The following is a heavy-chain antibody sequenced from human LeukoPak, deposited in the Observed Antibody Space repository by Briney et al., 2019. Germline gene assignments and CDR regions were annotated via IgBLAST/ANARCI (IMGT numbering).Heavy chain of an antibody. Sequence: GGSLRFSCATSDFPVSDNYMSWVRQAPGRGLEWVSVISNDGVTDYADSVKGRFTISRDDSNDTVFLQMSSLRPEDTAVYYCGGSGSYYTPSYYWGQGTLVTVSS. D-gene: IGHD3-10*01. V-gene: IGHV3-53*01. CDR1: DFPVSDNY. CDR2: ISNDGVT. CDR3: GGSGSYYTPSYY. J-gene: IGHJ4*02.